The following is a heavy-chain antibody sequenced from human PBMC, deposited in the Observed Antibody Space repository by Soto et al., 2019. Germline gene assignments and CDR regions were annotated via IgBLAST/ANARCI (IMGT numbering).Heavy chain of an antibody. V-gene: IGHV1-2*04. D-gene: IGHD5-18*01. CDR2: TNPDTGGT. CDR3: ARMKKVTASIGSPPLGMDV. Sequence: QVQLVQSAAEVRKSGASVKVSCKASGYSFIDYNIHWVRQAPGQGLEWMGWTNPDTGGTNYAVKFQGWVTMTRDTSVNTAYMEMTRLRSDDTGIYYCARMKKVTASIGSPPLGMDVWGQGTPVTVSS. CDR1: GYSFIDYN. J-gene: IGHJ6*02.